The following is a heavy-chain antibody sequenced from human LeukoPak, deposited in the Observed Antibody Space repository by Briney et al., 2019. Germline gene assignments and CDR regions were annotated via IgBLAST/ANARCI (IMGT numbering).Heavy chain of an antibody. CDR3: AKNGEEFDY. V-gene: IGHV3-21*01. CDR2: ISSSSNYI. CDR1: GFTFSSYS. Sequence: GGSLRLSCAASGFTFSSYSMNWVRQAPGKGLEWVSAISSSSNYIYYADSLKGRFTISRDNAKNSLYLQMHSLRAEDTAVYYCAKNGEEFDYWGQGTLVTVSS. D-gene: IGHD4-17*01. J-gene: IGHJ4*02.